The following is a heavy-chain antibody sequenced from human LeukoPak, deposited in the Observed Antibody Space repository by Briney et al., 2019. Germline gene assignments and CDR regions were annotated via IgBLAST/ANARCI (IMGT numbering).Heavy chain of an antibody. V-gene: IGHV4-59*01. CDR2: IYNSGTT. D-gene: IGHD6-13*01. Sequence: SETLSLTCTVSGGSISSYYWSWIRQPPGKGLEWVGYIYNSGTTYYSPSLKSRVTISVDTSKNQFSLKLSSVTAADTAVYYCARDQGYYYDYWGQGTLVTVSP. J-gene: IGHJ4*02. CDR1: GGSISSYY. CDR3: ARDQGYYYDY.